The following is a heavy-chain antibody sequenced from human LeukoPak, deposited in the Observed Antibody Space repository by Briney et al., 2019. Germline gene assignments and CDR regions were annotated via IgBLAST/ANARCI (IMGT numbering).Heavy chain of an antibody. D-gene: IGHD2-15*01. CDR2: IYSGGST. Sequence: GGSLRLSCAASGFTVSSNYMSWVRQAPGKGLEWVSVIYSGGSTYYADSVKGRFTISRDNSKNTLYLQMNSLRAEDTAVYYCARNPSYCSGGSCYYIYGMDVWGKGTTVTVSS. V-gene: IGHV3-53*01. CDR3: ARNPSYCSGGSCYYIYGMDV. CDR1: GFTVSSNY. J-gene: IGHJ6*04.